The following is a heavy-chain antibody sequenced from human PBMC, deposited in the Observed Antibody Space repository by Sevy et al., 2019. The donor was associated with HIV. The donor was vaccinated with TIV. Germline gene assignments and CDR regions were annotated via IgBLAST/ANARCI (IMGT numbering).Heavy chain of an antibody. J-gene: IGHJ4*02. CDR1: GYNFNTYG. Sequence: ASVKVSCKASGYNFNTYGITWVRQAPGQGLEWVGWIGVNNGKTNYAARLQARISMTADTSTSTVNMELRTLTSDDTAMYFCARDSYYYGMHSSYRPPDYWGQGTLVTVSS. CDR3: ARDSYYYGMHSSYRPPDY. D-gene: IGHD3-10*01. V-gene: IGHV1-18*01. CDR2: IGVNNGKT.